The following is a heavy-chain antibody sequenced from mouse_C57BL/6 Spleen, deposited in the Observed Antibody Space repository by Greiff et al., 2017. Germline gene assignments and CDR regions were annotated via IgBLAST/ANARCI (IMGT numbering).Heavy chain of an antibody. D-gene: IGHD2-4*01. CDR2: ISGGGGNT. CDR3: ARREDYAFAY. CDR1: GFTFSSYT. J-gene: IGHJ3*01. V-gene: IGHV5-9*01. Sequence: EVQRVESGGGLVKPGGSLKLSCAASGFTFSSYTMSWVRQTPEKRLEWVATISGGGGNTYYPDSVKGRFTISRDNAKNTLYLQMSSLRSEDTALYYCARREDYAFAYWGQGTLVTVSA.